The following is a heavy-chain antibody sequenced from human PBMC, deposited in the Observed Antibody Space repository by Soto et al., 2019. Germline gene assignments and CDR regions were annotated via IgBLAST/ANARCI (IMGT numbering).Heavy chain of an antibody. J-gene: IGHJ4*02. D-gene: IGHD2-21*02. CDR2: IYWDDDK. Sequence: QITLKESGPTLVKPTQTLTLTCTFSGFSLSTSGVGVGWIRQPPGKALEWLAFIYWDDDKRYSPSLKSRLTTTKDTSKNQVVLTMTNMDPVDTATYYCAHTGLQIVVVTATPYFDYWGQGTLVTVSS. CDR1: GFSLSTSGVG. V-gene: IGHV2-5*02. CDR3: AHTGLQIVVVTATPYFDY.